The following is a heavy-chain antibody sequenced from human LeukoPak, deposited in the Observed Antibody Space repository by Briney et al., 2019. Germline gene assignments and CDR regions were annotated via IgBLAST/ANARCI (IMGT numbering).Heavy chain of an antibody. V-gene: IGHV3-48*01. CDR2: ISSSSSTI. CDR1: GFTFSTYS. J-gene: IGHJ4*02. Sequence: GGSLRLSCVASGFTFSTYSMNWVRQAPGKGLEWVSYISSSSSTIYYADSVKGRFTISRDNAKNSLYLQMNSLRAEDTAVYYCARGPPGITIFGVVIIMGLLDYWGQGTLVTVSS. D-gene: IGHD3-3*01. CDR3: ARGPPGITIFGVVIIMGLLDY.